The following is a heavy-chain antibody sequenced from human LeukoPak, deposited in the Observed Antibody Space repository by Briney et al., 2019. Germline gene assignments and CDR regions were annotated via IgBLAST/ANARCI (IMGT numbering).Heavy chain of an antibody. V-gene: IGHV3-23*01. Sequence: PGGSLRLSCTASGFTFGKYGMGYVRQTPEKGLEWVSGISGSGRSTFFADSVKGRFSMSRDNSKSTVSLQMKSLRVEDTATYYCVKGGSSWFGMFDFWGPGTLVAVSS. D-gene: IGHD6-13*01. CDR2: ISGSGRST. J-gene: IGHJ4*01. CDR1: GFTFGKYG. CDR3: VKGGSSWFGMFDF.